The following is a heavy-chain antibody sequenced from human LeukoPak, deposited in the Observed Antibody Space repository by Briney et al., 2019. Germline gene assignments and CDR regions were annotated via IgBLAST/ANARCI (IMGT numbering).Heavy chain of an antibody. J-gene: IGHJ4*02. CDR3: AKVKFYFDN. CDR2: ISHDGGST. Sequence: GGSLRLSCAASGFSSSSYAMSWVRQAPGKGLEWVSHISHDGGSTYYADSVKGRFTISRDNSRNTLYLQMSSLKDEDTAIYYCAKVKFYFDNWGQGTLVTVSS. V-gene: IGHV3-23*01. CDR1: GFSSSSYA.